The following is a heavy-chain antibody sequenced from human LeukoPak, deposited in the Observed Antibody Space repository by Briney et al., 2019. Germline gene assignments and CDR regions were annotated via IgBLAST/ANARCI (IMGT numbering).Heavy chain of an antibody. CDR1: GFAFSSEA. V-gene: IGHV3-23*01. CDR2: ISPGGGTT. J-gene: IGHJ4*02. Sequence: GGTLRLTCAVSGFAFSSEAMSWVRQSQARGMEWVASISPGGGTTYYADYVKGRFTISRDNSKNSLFVQINSLRAEDTAVYFCAKSRSGSANWALQIFDNWGQGTLVTVSS. D-gene: IGHD1-1*01. CDR3: AKSRSGSANWALQIFDN.